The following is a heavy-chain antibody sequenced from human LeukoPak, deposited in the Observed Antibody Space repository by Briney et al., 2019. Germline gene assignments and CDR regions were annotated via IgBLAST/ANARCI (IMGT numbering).Heavy chain of an antibody. Sequence: GGSLRLSCAASGSTFSSYSMNWVRQAPGKGLEWVSSISSSSSYIYYADSVKGRFTISRDNAKNSLYLQMNSLRAEDTAVYYCARDTVTMRGFDYWGQGTLVTVSS. V-gene: IGHV3-21*01. CDR3: ARDTVTMRGFDY. J-gene: IGHJ4*02. D-gene: IGHD4-17*01. CDR1: GSTFSSYS. CDR2: ISSSSSYI.